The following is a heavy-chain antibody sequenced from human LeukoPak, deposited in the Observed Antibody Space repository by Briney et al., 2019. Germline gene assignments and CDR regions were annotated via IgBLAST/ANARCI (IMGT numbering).Heavy chain of an antibody. CDR1: GFPFSSYA. CDR3: AKDSYYYDSFSGMDV. D-gene: IGHD3-22*01. V-gene: IGHV3-23*01. J-gene: IGHJ6*02. Sequence: HPGGSLRLSCAASGFPFSSYAMSWVRQAPGKGLEWVSAISGSGGSTYYADSVKGRFTISRDNSKNTLYLQMNSLRAEDTAVYYCAKDSYYYDSFSGMDVWGQGTTVTVSS. CDR2: ISGSGGST.